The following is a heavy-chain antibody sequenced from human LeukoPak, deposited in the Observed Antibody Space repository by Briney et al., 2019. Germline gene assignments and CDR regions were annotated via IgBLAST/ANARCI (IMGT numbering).Heavy chain of an antibody. CDR2: IYSGGST. CDR3: AREHWSVAGTWGMDV. Sequence: GGSLRLSCAASRFTVSSNYMSWVRQAPGKGLEWVSLIYSGGSTYYADSVKGRFTISRHNSKNTLYLQMNSLRAEDTAVYYCAREHWSVAGTWGMDVWGQGTTVTVSS. D-gene: IGHD6-19*01. V-gene: IGHV3-53*04. CDR1: RFTVSSNY. J-gene: IGHJ6*02.